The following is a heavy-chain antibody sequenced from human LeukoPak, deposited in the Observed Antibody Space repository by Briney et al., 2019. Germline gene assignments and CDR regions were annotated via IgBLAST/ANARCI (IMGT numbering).Heavy chain of an antibody. V-gene: IGHV3-74*01. CDR2: SNGDGSST. CDR1: GFTFSSYW. CDR3: ARSFWGLYYFDY. Sequence: GGSLRLSCAASGFTFSSYWMHWVRQVPGKGLVWVSRSNGDGSSTRYADSVKGRFTISRDNAKNTLYLQMNDLRVEDTAVYYCARSFWGLYYFDYWGQGTLVTVSS. D-gene: IGHD3-16*01. J-gene: IGHJ4*02.